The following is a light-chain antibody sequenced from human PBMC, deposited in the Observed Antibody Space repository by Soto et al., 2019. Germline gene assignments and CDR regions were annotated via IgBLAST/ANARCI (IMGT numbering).Light chain of an antibody. CDR2: DVN. J-gene: IGLJ1*01. CDR3: SAHGGTNPYV. Sequence: QSALTQPPSASGSHGQSVAISCTGTARDIGGYTFVSWYQQHPGKAPKLLIYDVNKRASGVPDRFSGSKSGNTASLTVSGLHAEDDAYYYCSAHGGTNPYVFGTGTKLTVL. CDR1: ARDIGGYTF. V-gene: IGLV2-8*01.